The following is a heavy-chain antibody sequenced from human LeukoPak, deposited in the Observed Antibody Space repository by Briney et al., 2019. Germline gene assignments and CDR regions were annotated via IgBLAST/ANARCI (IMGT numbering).Heavy chain of an antibody. CDR2: ISYDGSNK. V-gene: IGHV3-30*18. D-gene: IGHD5-18*01. J-gene: IGHJ6*02. Sequence: GGSLRLSCAASGFTFSSYGMHWVCQAPGKGLEWVAVISYDGSNKYYADSVKGRFTISRDNSKNTLYLQMNSLRAEDTAVYYCAKDVQLWPNYGMDVWGQGTTVTVSS. CDR3: AKDVQLWPNYGMDV. CDR1: GFTFSSYG.